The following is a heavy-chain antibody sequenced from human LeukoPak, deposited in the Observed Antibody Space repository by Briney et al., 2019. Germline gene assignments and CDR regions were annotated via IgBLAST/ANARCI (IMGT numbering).Heavy chain of an antibody. Sequence: GGSLRLSCAASGFTFSSYWVHWVRQAPGKGLVWVSRINSDGSSTSYADSVKGRFTISRDNAKNTLYLQMNSLRAEDTAVYYCARGNDILTGYYIRGSYGMDVWGQGTTVTVSS. V-gene: IGHV3-74*01. CDR1: GFTFSSYW. J-gene: IGHJ6*02. CDR2: INSDGSST. D-gene: IGHD3-9*01. CDR3: ARGNDILTGYYIRGSYGMDV.